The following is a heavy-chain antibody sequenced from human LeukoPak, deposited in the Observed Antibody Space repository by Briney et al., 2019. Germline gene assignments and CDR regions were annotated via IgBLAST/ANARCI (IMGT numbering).Heavy chain of an antibody. J-gene: IGHJ4*02. CDR1: GFTFSSYG. D-gene: IGHD2-21*02. V-gene: IGHV3-30*18. CDR2: ISYDGSNK. Sequence: GGSLRLSCAASGFTFSSYGMHWVRQAPGKGLEWVAVISYDGSNKYYADSVKGRFTISRDNSKNTLYLQMNSPRAEDTAVYYCAKGFWVVTATYYFDYWGQGTLVTVSS. CDR3: AKGFWVVTATYYFDY.